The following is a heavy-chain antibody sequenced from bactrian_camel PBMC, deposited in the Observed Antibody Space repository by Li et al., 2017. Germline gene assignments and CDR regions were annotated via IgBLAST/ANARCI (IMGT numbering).Heavy chain of an antibody. CDR3: AARVRITSDYLSSESYGY. CDR2: IYRTGSI. CDR1: GGTEDGFY. V-gene: IGHV3S55*01. D-gene: IGHD2*01. J-gene: IGHJ4*01. Sequence: HVQLVESGGGSVQAGGSVRLSCVTSGGTEDGFYVAWIRQAPGKGREGVASIYRTGSIDYTDSVKGRFTISRDNAKNTLFLQMNSLRPEDTGMYYCAARVRITSDYLSSESYGYWGQGTQVTVS.